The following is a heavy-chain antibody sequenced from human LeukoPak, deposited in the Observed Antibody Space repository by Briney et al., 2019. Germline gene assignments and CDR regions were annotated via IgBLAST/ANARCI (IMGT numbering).Heavy chain of an antibody. J-gene: IGHJ4*02. V-gene: IGHV4-38-2*02. CDR1: DYSIINDYY. CDR2: IYHRGST. Sequence: SETLSLTCSVSDYSIINDYYWGWIRQAPGKGLEWIGSIYHRGSTFYNPSLKSRLNILLDTSKNQFSLNVMSVTAADTAAYYCARGGGRGGYYFDYWGQGTLVTVSS. CDR3: ARGGGRGGYYFDY. D-gene: IGHD3-22*01.